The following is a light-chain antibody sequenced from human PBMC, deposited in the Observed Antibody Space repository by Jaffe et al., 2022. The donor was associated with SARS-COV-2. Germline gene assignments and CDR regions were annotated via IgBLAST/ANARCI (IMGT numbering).Light chain of an antibody. CDR2: YDT. CDR1: NIGDIS. CDR3: QMWDTANDYWV. V-gene: IGLV3-21*04. J-gene: IGLJ3*02. Sequence: SYVLTQPPSVSVAPGLTATIPCGGDNIGDISVHWYQQRPGQAPVMVIYYDTVRPSGIPERFSGSNSGNTATLTITRVEAGDEADYYCQMWDTANDYWVFGGGTRLTVL.